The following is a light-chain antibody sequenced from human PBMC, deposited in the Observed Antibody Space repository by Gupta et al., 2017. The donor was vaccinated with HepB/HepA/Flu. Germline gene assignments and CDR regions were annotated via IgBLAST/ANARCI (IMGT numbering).Light chain of an antibody. CDR3: QQSSSTLCS. Sequence: DIQITQSPSSLSASVGDRVTITCRASQNINNYLHWYQQKPGKAPKLLIYAASSLHSGVPSRFSGSGSGTDFTLTISRLQPEDLATYYCQQSSSTLCSFGQWTEVEIK. CDR1: QNINNY. J-gene: IGKJ2*04. CDR2: AAS. V-gene: IGKV1-39*01.